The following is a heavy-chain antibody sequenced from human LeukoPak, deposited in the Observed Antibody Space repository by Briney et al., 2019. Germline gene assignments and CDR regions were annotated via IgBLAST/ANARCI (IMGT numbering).Heavy chain of an antibody. J-gene: IGHJ4*02. CDR3: ARTRSGWYFPNFDY. D-gene: IGHD6-19*01. Sequence: PSETLSLTCAIYSESFSGYFWSWIRQPPGKGLEWIGEINHSGSTNYNPSLKSRVTISVDTSKNQFSLKLSSVTAADTAVYYCARTRSGWYFPNFDYWGQGTLVTVSS. CDR1: SESFSGYF. V-gene: IGHV4-34*01. CDR2: INHSGST.